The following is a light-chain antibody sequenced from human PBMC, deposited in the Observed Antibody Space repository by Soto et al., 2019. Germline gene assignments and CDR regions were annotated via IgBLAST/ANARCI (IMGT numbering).Light chain of an antibody. V-gene: IGKV3-20*01. Sequence: EIVLTQSPGTLSLSPGERATLSCRASQSVTSSYLAWYQQKPGQAPRLLIYGASSRATGIPDRFSGSGSGTDFTLTISRLEPEDFAVCFCQQFGSSFITFGQGTRLEIK. CDR1: QSVTSSY. CDR2: GAS. CDR3: QQFGSSFIT. J-gene: IGKJ5*01.